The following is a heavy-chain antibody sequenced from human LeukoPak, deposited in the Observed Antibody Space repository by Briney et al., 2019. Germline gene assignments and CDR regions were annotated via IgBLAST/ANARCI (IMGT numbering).Heavy chain of an antibody. V-gene: IGHV3-48*03. D-gene: IGHD3-10*01. CDR1: GFTFSSYE. Sequence: GGSLRLSCAASGFTFSSYEMNWVRQASGKGLEWVSYISSSGSTIYYADSVKGRFTISRDNAKNSLYLQMNSLRAEDTAVYYCARELWFGWRTMFDPWGQGTLVTVSS. CDR3: ARELWFGWRTMFDP. J-gene: IGHJ5*02. CDR2: ISSSGSTI.